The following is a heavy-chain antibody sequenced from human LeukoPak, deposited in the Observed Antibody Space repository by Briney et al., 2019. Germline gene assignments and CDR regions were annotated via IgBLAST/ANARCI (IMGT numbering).Heavy chain of an antibody. Sequence: GASVKVSCKASGGTFSSYAISWVRQAPGQGLEWMGRIIPIFGTANYAQKFQGRVTITTDESTSTAYMELSSLRSEDTAVYYCVRDDLRMTTVTATDYWGQGTLVTVSS. J-gene: IGHJ4*02. CDR1: GGTFSSYA. CDR3: VRDDLRMTTVTATDY. CDR2: IIPIFGTA. D-gene: IGHD4-17*01. V-gene: IGHV1-69*05.